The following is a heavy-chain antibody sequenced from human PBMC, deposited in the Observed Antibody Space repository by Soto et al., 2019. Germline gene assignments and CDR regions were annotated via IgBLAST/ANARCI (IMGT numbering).Heavy chain of an antibody. CDR1: GFTFSSHG. CDR3: VRWGNWKVPDH. CDR2: IWYDGSTK. Sequence: QVQLVESGGGVVQPGTSLRLSCAASGFTFSSHGMHWVRQAPGKGPEWVAVIWYDGSTKYYADSVRGRFSISRDNAKNTVYLQMSSLRVEDTAVYHCVRWGNWKVPDHWGQGTLVTASS. V-gene: IGHV3-33*01. J-gene: IGHJ4*02. D-gene: IGHD1-1*01.